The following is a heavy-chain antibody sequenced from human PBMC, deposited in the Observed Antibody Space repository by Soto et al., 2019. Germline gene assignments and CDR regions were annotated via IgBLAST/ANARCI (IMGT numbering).Heavy chain of an antibody. CDR3: ARQHNDLWSDSPDFDY. D-gene: IGHD3-3*01. Sequence: QVQLVQSGGEVKKPGASLKVSCKASGYNYTNYGVTWVRQAPGQGLEWMGWISAYNGKANYAPNIQDRVTMTIDTSTSTAYMELRSLRSDDTAVYYCARQHNDLWSDSPDFDYWGQGTLVTVSA. V-gene: IGHV1-18*04. CDR2: ISAYNGKA. CDR1: GYNYTNYG. J-gene: IGHJ4*02.